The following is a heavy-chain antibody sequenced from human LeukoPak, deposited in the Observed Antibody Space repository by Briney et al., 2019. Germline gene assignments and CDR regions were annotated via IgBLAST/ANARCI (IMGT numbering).Heavy chain of an antibody. CDR2: INPNSGGT. J-gene: IGHJ6*04. CDR3: ARDGRASRYCSSTSCYEGVTWYYGMDV. CDR1: GYTFTGYY. Sequence: ASVKVSCKASGYTFTGYYMHWVRQAPGQGLEWMGWINPNSGGTNYARKFRGWVTMSRQTSIRTAYMELSRMRCDDTAVYYCARDGRASRYCSSTSCYEGVTWYYGMDVWGKGTTVTVSS. D-gene: IGHD2-2*01. V-gene: IGHV1-2*04.